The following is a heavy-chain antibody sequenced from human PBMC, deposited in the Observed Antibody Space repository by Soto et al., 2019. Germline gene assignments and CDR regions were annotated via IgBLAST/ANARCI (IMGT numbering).Heavy chain of an antibody. J-gene: IGHJ5*02. CDR3: AQDRTAILAEVSWLES. D-gene: IGHD5-12*01. V-gene: IGHV3-30*18. CDR1: GFTFNSHG. Sequence: QVLLVESGGGVVQPGGSLTLSCLGSGFTFNSHGMHWVRQAPGKGLEWVAVISYDGSNKYYEESVKGRFTISRDNSRNTVYLQLNSLRAEDTALYYCAQDRTAILAEVSWLESWGQGTLVTVSA. CDR2: ISYDGSNK.